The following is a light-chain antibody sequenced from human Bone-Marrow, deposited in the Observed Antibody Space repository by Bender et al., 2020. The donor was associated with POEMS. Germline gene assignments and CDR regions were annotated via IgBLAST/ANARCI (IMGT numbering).Light chain of an antibody. V-gene: IGLV1-44*01. CDR1: NSNIGSNS. J-gene: IGLJ1*01. Sequence: QSVLTQPPSASGTPGQRVTISCSGSNSNIGSNSVSWHQQLPETAPKSLIYSNNLRPSGVPDRFSGSKSGNTASLTVSGLQTEDEADYYCSLYTGSSTYVFGTGTKVTVL. CDR3: SLYTGSSTYV. CDR2: SNN.